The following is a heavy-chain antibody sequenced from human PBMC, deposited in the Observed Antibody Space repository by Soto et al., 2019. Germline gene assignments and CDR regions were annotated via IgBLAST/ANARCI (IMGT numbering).Heavy chain of an antibody. Sequence: QVQLVQSGAEVKKPGSSVKVSCKASGGTFSSYAISWVRQAPGQGLEWMGGINPIFGTANYAQKLQGRVTITADESPSIAYIELISLISEDTAVYYFASSCSGGSCYSGYYYCGMDVWGQGTTVTVSS. D-gene: IGHD2-15*01. V-gene: IGHV1-69*01. CDR1: GGTFSSYA. CDR2: INPIFGTA. J-gene: IGHJ6*02. CDR3: ASSCSGGSCYSGYYYCGMDV.